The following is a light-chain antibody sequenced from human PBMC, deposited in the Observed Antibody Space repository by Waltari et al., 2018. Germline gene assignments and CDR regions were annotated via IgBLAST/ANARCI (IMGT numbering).Light chain of an antibody. CDR2: NNM. CDR1: SSSIGNNN. Sequence: QSVLTQPPSVSGTPGPRVTISCSGSSSSIGNNNVNWYQQLPGTVPRLLIYNNMVRPTGVPDRFSGSKSGTSASPFITGLQSEDEADYYCAAWHDSLNGVAFGGGTKVTVL. V-gene: IGLV1-44*01. J-gene: IGLJ2*01. CDR3: AAWHDSLNGVA.